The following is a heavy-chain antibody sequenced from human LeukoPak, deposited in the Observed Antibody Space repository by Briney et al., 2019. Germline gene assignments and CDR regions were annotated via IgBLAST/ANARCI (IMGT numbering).Heavy chain of an antibody. J-gene: IGHJ4*02. V-gene: IGHV1-18*01. CDR2: IRAYNGNT. CDR3: ARDSYGGAFDY. D-gene: IGHD4-23*01. Sequence: ASVKVSCKSSGYTFTSYGVTWVRQAPGQGLEWMGWIRAYNGNTNYAQKLQGRVTMTTDTSTSTAYMELRSLRSDDTAVYYCARDSYGGAFDYWGQGTLVTVSS. CDR1: GYTFTSYG.